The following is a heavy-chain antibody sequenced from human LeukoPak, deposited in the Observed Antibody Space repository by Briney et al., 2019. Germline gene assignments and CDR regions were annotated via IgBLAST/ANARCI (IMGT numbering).Heavy chain of an antibody. CDR1: GFTFSSYS. V-gene: IGHV3-21*01. J-gene: IGHJ4*02. CDR3: ARDPSSSRNFDY. D-gene: IGHD6-13*01. CDR2: ISSSSSYI. Sequence: GSLRLSCAASGFTFSSYSMNWVRQAPGKGLEWVSSISSSSSYIYYADSVKGRFTISRDNAKNSLYLQMNSLRAEDTAVYYCARDPSSSRNFDYWGQGTLVTVSS.